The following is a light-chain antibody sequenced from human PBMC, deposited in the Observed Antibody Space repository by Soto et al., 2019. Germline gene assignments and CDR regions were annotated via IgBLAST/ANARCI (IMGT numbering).Light chain of an antibody. CDR2: DAS. CDR1: QSVSSY. J-gene: IGKJ2*01. Sequence: TLSLSPGERATLSCRASQSVSSYLAWYQQKPGQAPRLLIYDASNRATGIPARFSGSGSGTDFTLTISSLEPEDFAVYYCQQRSNWPPYTFGQGTKLEIK. CDR3: QQRSNWPPYT. V-gene: IGKV3-11*01.